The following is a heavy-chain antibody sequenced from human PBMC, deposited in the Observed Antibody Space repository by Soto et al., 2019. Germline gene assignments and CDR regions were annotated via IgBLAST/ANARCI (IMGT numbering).Heavy chain of an antibody. D-gene: IGHD3-22*01. V-gene: IGHV4-31*03. CDR1: GGSISSGGYY. J-gene: IGHJ4*02. CDR3: ARETYYYDSSGYKNDFDY. CDR2: IYYSGST. Sequence: QVQLQESGPGLVKPSQTLSLTCTVSGGSISSGGYYWSWIRQHPGKGLEWIGYIYYSGSTYYNPSLKSRVTISVDTSKNQFSLKLSSVTAADTAVYYCARETYYYDSSGYKNDFDYWGQGTLVTVSS.